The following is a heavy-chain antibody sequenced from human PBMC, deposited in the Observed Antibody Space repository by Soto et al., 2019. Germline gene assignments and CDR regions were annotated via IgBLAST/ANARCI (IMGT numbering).Heavy chain of an antibody. CDR2: IFYSGST. CDR3: AREGSYSAYNFAHGIQLWSFDF. CDR1: GGSINTFY. D-gene: IGHD5-12*01. V-gene: IGHV4-4*07. Sequence: SETLSLTCTVSGGSINTFYWSWVRQPAGKGLEWIGRIFYSGSTSLNPSLESRVAMSVATSKNHFSLNLRSVTAADMAVYYCAREGSYSAYNFAHGIQLWSFDFWGQGALVTVSS. J-gene: IGHJ4*02.